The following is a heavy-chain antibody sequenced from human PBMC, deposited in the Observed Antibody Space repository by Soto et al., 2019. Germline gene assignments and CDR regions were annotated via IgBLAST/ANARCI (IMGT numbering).Heavy chain of an antibody. CDR3: ARDRSGSDVYFDY. D-gene: IGHD1-26*01. CDR1: GYTFTSYA. Sequence: GASVKVSCKASGYTFTSYAMHWVRQAPGQRLEWMGWINAGNGNTKYSQKFQGRVTITRDTSASTAYMELSSLRSGDTAVYYRARDRSGSDVYFDYWGQGTLVTVSS. CDR2: INAGNGNT. V-gene: IGHV1-3*01. J-gene: IGHJ4*02.